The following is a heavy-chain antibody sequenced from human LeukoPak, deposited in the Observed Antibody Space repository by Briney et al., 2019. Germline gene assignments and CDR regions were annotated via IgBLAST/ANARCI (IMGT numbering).Heavy chain of an antibody. CDR2: IYYSGST. Sequence: PSETLSLTCTVSGGSISSYYWSWIRQPPGKGLEWIGYIYYSGSTNYNPSLKSRVTISVDTSKNQFSLKLSSVTAADTAVYYCASLWFGELMYNWFDPWGQGTLVTVSS. J-gene: IGHJ5*02. D-gene: IGHD3-10*01. V-gene: IGHV4-59*12. CDR1: GGSISSYY. CDR3: ASLWFGELMYNWFDP.